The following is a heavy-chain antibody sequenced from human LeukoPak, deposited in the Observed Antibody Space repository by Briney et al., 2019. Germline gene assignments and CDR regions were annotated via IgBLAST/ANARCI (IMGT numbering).Heavy chain of an antibody. CDR2: VKQDGSEK. CDR3: AAGIPPGRYFDY. Sequence: GGSLRLSCAASGFTFSSYWMSWVRQAPGKGLEWVANVKQDGSEKYYVDSVKGRFTISRDNAKNSLYLQMNSLRAEDTAVYYCAAGIPPGRYFDYWGQGTLVTVSS. D-gene: IGHD1-26*01. CDR1: GFTFSSYW. J-gene: IGHJ4*02. V-gene: IGHV3-7*01.